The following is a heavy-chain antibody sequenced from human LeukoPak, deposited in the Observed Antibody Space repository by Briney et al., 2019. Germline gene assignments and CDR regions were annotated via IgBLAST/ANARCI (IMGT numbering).Heavy chain of an antibody. CDR3: TTVGYCSGGTCSGFDY. Sequence: GGSLRLSCAVSGLTFRNAWMSWVRQAPGKGLEWVGLIKSKTDGGARDYAAPVKGRFTISRDDSKNTLYLQMNSLKTEDTAVFFCTTVGYCSGGTCSGFDYWGQGNLVIVSS. CDR1: GLTFRNAW. CDR2: IKSKTDGGAR. J-gene: IGHJ4*02. D-gene: IGHD2-15*01. V-gene: IGHV3-15*01.